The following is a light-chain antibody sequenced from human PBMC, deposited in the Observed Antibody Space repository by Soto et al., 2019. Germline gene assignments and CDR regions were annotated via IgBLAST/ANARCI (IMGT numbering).Light chain of an antibody. CDR1: SRDVGGYNY. CDR3: CSYTRTSTYV. V-gene: IGLV2-14*01. Sequence: QSVLTQPASVSGSPGQSITISCTGTSRDVGGYNYVPWYQHHPGKVPKLMIYEVSNRPSGVSNRLSGSKSGNTASLTISGLQAEDEADYYCCSYTRTSTYVFGTGTKVTV. CDR2: EVS. J-gene: IGLJ1*01.